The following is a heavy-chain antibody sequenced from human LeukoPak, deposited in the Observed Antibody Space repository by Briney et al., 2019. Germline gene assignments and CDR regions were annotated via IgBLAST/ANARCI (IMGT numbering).Heavy chain of an antibody. J-gene: IGHJ4*02. V-gene: IGHV4-59*01. D-gene: IGHD3-22*01. Sequence: PSETLSLTCTVSGASISSYYWSWIRQSPGKGLEWIGYIYYSGSTNYNPFLKSRVTMSLDTSKNHFSLNLNSVTAADTAVYYCARMLSDSSGYCYYFDSWGQGTLVTVSS. CDR1: GASISSYY. CDR2: IYYSGST. CDR3: ARMLSDSSGYCYYFDS.